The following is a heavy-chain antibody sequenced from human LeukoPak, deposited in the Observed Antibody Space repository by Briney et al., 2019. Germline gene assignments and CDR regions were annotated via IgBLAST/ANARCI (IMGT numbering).Heavy chain of an antibody. Sequence: GRSLRLSCAASGFTFSSYGMHWVRQAPGKGLAWVAVIWYDGSNKYYADSVKGRFTISRDNSKNTLYLQMNSLRAEDTAVYYCARDVVQLWLRFYYYGMDVWGKGTTVTVSS. CDR3: ARDVVQLWLRFYYYGMDV. CDR1: GFTFSSYG. D-gene: IGHD5-18*01. V-gene: IGHV3-33*01. CDR2: IWYDGSNK. J-gene: IGHJ6*04.